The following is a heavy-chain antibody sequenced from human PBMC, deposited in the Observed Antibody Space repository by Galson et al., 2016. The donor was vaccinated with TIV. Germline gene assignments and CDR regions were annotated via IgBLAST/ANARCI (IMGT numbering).Heavy chain of an antibody. CDR2: IIPIIDMT. CDR3: AGRAPSEAPVHY. J-gene: IGHJ4*02. CDR1: GGTFSTYN. V-gene: IGHV1-69*02. Sequence: SVKVSCKASGGTFSTYNLNWVRQAPGKGLEWMGRIIPIIDMTNYAQKLQGRVTMTADTSTSTAYMELSSLRSEDTAVYYCAGRAPSEAPVHYWGQGTLVTVSS.